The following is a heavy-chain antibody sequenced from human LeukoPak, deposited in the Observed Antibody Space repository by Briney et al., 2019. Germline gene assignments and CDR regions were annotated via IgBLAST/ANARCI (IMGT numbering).Heavy chain of an antibody. V-gene: IGHV4-34*01. J-gene: IGHJ5*02. CDR1: GGSISSYY. CDR2: INHSGST. D-gene: IGHD6-19*01. Sequence: SETLSLTCTVSGGSISSYYWSWIRQPPGKGLEWIGEINHSGSTNYNPSLKSRVTISVDTSKNQFSLKLSSVTAADTAVYYCARGGYSSGWYAARPNWFDPWGQGTLVTVSS. CDR3: ARGGYSSGWYAARPNWFDP.